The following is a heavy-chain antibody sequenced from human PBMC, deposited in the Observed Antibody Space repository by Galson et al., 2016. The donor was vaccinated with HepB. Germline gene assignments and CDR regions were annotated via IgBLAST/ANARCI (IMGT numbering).Heavy chain of an antibody. V-gene: IGHV4-39*01. CDR1: GGSISSPDHY. Sequence: SETLSLTCSVSGGSISSPDHYWGWVRQPPGKGLEWIADIYHIGSTQYNPSPKTRVTISVATSKNQLSLKLRSVPAADPAVYYCASLHCRSGSCYSGLAMDVWGQGTTVTVAS. CDR2: IYHIGST. CDR3: ASLHCRSGSCYSGLAMDV. J-gene: IGHJ6*02. D-gene: IGHD2-15*01.